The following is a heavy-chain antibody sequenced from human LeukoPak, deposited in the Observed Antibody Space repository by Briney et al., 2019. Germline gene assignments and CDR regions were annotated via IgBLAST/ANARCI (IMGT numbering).Heavy chain of an antibody. Sequence: GGSLRPSCAASGFTFSNYWLTWVRQAPGKGLEWVANIKQDESEKYYVDSVKGRSTISRDNAKNSLYLQMNSLRAEDTAVYYCARFVVLPAAPGGWFDPWGQGTLVTVSS. J-gene: IGHJ5*02. V-gene: IGHV3-7*01. D-gene: IGHD2-2*01. CDR1: GFTFSNYW. CDR3: ARFVVLPAAPGGWFDP. CDR2: IKQDESEK.